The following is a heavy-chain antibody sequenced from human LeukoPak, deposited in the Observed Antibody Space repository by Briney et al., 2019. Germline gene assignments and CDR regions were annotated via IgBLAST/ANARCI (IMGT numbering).Heavy chain of an antibody. D-gene: IGHD6-19*01. CDR2: ITSGSSYM. CDR3: ARGNFYTSDLDY. J-gene: IGHJ4*02. CDR1: GFSFNTYN. V-gene: IGHV3-21*01. Sequence: GGSLRLSCAASGFSFNTYNMNWVRQAPGKGLEWVSSITSGSSYMYYGDSLKGRFTISGDNAKNSLYLQMKSLRAEDTAVYFCARGNFYTSDLDYWGQGTLVTVSS.